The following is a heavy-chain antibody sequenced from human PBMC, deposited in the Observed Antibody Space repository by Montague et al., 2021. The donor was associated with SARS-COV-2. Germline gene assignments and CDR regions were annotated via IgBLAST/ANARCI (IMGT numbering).Heavy chain of an antibody. Sequence: SETLSLTCTVSVGSSSRYSRAWIRQPPGWSPDSLGYIYHSGSTNYNPSLKSRVTISVDTSKNQFSLKLSSATAADTAVYYCARLGLRYFDWLLLGEGYFDYGGQGTLVTVSS. J-gene: IGHJ4*02. V-gene: IGHV4-59*08. D-gene: IGHD3-9*01. CDR2: IYHSGST. CDR3: ARLGLRYFDWLLLGEGYFDY. CDR1: VGSSSRYS.